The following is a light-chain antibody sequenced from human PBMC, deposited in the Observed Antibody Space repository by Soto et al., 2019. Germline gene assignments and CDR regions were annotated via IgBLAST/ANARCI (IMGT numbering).Light chain of an antibody. CDR3: LQHDSYPPT. CDR1: QDIRNA. J-gene: IGKJ1*01. V-gene: IGKV1-17*01. Sequence: DIQMTQSPYSLSASVGDRVTITCRASQDIRNALGWYQQKPGRAPKRLIFASSSLESGVPSRFSGSGSGTEFTLTINSLQPEDFATYYCLQHDSYPPTFGQGTKVEIK. CDR2: ASS.